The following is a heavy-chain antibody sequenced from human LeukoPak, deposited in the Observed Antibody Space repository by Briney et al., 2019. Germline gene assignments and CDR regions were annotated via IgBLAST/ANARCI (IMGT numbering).Heavy chain of an antibody. D-gene: IGHD3-9*01. V-gene: IGHV3-21*01. J-gene: IGHJ4*02. CDR1: GYTFSSYA. CDR2: ISSSSSYI. CDR3: ARAPNFICDWLSGGTGYFDH. Sequence: GGSLRLSCAASGYTFSSYAMSWVREAPGKGREEVSSISSSSSYIYYADSVKGRFTISRDNSKNTLYLQMNSLRAADTAVYYCARAPNFICDWLSGGTGYFDHWGQGTLVTVSS.